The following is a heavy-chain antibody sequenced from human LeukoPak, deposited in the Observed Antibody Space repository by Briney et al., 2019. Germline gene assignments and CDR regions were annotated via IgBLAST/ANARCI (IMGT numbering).Heavy chain of an antibody. Sequence: GGSLRLSCAASGFTFSSYEMHWVRQAPGKGLEWVSYISSSCSTIYYADSVKGRFTISRDNAKNSLYLQMNSLRAEDTAVYYCAELGITMIGGVWGKGTTVTISS. J-gene: IGHJ6*04. CDR1: GFTFSSYE. CDR2: ISSSCSTI. D-gene: IGHD3-10*02. CDR3: AELGITMIGGV. V-gene: IGHV3-48*03.